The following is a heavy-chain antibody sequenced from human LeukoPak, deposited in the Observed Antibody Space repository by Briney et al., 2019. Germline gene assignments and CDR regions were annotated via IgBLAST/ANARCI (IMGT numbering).Heavy chain of an antibody. CDR1: GFTFSSYW. J-gene: IGHJ4*02. Sequence: GGSLRLSCAAPGFTFSSYWMTWVRQAPGKGLEWVANIKQDASERYYVDSVKGRFTISRDNAKNSLYLQMNSLRAEDTAVYYCATPTAGTRHFDYWGQGTLVTVSS. CDR3: ATPTAGTRHFDY. D-gene: IGHD1-1*01. V-gene: IGHV3-7*01. CDR2: IKQDASER.